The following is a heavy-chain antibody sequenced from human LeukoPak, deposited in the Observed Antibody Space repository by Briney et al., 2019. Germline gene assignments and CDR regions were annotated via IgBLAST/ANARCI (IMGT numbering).Heavy chain of an antibody. D-gene: IGHD2-21*01. V-gene: IGHV3-23*01. CDR3: AKPGEASNYYFDC. J-gene: IGHJ4*02. Sequence: GGSLRLSCAASGFTLSNHWMSWVRQAPGKGLEWVSSVRVNGRSTYYADSVKGRFTISRDNSKNTLYLQMNSLRAEDTALYYCAKPGEASNYYFDCWGQGALVTVSS. CDR1: GFTLSNHW. CDR2: VRVNGRST.